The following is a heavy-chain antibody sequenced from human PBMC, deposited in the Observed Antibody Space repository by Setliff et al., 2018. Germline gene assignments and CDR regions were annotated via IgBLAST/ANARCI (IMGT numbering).Heavy chain of an antibody. V-gene: IGHV3-30-3*01. CDR3: ARALPSIHIDY. J-gene: IGHJ4*02. CDR2: ISYDGTYK. D-gene: IGHD6-6*01. Sequence: GGSLRLSCAASGFTFTSYDIHWVRQAPGKGLEWVAVISYDGTYKNFVDSVKARFTVSRDNSKDTLYLQMNSLRSEDTAVYYCARALPSIHIDYWGQGTLVTVSS. CDR1: GFTFTSYD.